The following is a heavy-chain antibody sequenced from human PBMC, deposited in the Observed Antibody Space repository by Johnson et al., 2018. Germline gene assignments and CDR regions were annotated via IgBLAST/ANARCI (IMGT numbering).Heavy chain of an antibody. Sequence: VQSGRSLRLSCAASGFSFDDYAMHWVRQAPGKGLEWVSGISWNSGSIGYADSVKGRFTISRDNAKNSLYLQMNSLRAEDTALYYCAKDSMVQPYYYYGMDVWGQGTTVTVSS. CDR1: GFSFDDYA. CDR2: ISWNSGSI. CDR3: AKDSMVQPYYYYGMDV. J-gene: IGHJ6*02. D-gene: IGHD1-1*01. V-gene: IGHV3-9*01.